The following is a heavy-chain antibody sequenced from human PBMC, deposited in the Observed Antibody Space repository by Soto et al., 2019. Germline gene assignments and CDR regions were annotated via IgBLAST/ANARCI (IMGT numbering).Heavy chain of an antibody. D-gene: IGHD2-21*01. CDR3: ARRSPYGGDRTLFDY. J-gene: IGHJ4*02. V-gene: IGHV3-7*01. Sequence: EVQLVESGGGLVQPGGSLRLSCAASGFTFSTYWMTWVHQAPGKGLEWVANLNEDGSDTYYVDSVKGRFTISRDNAKNSLYLQMNSLRGEDTAVYYCARRSPYGGDRTLFDYWGQGTLVTVSS. CDR2: LNEDGSDT. CDR1: GFTFSTYW.